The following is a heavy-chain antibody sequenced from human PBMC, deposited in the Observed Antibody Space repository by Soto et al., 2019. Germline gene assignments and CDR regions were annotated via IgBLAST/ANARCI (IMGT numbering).Heavy chain of an antibody. CDR3: WGAGPGG. V-gene: IGHV3-7*03. Sequence: GGSLRLSCSASGFTFSNYWMNWFRQAPGKGLEWVANIKRDDSEKYYVDSVKGRFTISRDNAKNSLSLQMSSLRAEDTAVYYCWGAGPGGWGQGTLVTVSS. J-gene: IGHJ4*02. CDR2: IKRDDSEK. CDR1: GFTFSNYW. D-gene: IGHD3-16*01.